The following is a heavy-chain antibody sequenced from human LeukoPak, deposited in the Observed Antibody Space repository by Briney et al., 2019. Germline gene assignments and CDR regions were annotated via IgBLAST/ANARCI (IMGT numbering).Heavy chain of an antibody. D-gene: IGHD3-22*01. CDR1: GYTFTSSG. J-gene: IGHJ4*02. Sequence: GASVKVSCKASGYTFTSSGISWVRQAPGQGLEWMGWISAYNGNINYAQKFQGRVTMTTDTSTSTAYMELRSLRSDDTAVYYCAREGYYDSSGYYQFDYWGQGTLVTVSS. V-gene: IGHV1-18*01. CDR2: ISAYNGNI. CDR3: AREGYYDSSGYYQFDY.